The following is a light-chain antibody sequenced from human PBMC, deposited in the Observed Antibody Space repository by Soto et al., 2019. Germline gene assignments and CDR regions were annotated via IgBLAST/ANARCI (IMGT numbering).Light chain of an antibody. CDR1: QSVSSN. J-gene: IGKJ2*01. CDR3: QQYNNWPYT. Sequence: EIVMTQSPATLSVSPGERATLSCRASQSVSSNLAWYQQKPGQAPRLLIYGASTRATGIPARFSGSGSGIEFTLTISSLQSEDFAVYYCQQYNNWPYTFGQGTKLVIK. CDR2: GAS. V-gene: IGKV3-15*01.